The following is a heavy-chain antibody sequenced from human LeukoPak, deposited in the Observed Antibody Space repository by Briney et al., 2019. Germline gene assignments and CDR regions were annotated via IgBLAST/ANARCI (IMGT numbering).Heavy chain of an antibody. Sequence: SVKVSCKASGGTFSSYAISWVRQAPGQGLEWMGGIIPIFGTANYAQKFQGRVTITADKSTSTAYMELSSLRSEDTAVYYCARLSDILTGYYGYWGRGTLVTVSS. CDR3: ARLSDILTGYYGY. J-gene: IGHJ4*02. CDR2: IIPIFGTA. D-gene: IGHD3-9*01. CDR1: GGTFSSYA. V-gene: IGHV1-69*06.